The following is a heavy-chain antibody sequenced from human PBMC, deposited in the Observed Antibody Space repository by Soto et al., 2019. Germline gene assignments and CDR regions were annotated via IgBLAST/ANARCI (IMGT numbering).Heavy chain of an antibody. CDR2: IYHSGST. D-gene: IGHD2-2*01. CDR1: GGSISSGGYS. CDR3: TRSSSTVTTLDY. Sequence: QLQLQESGSGLVKPSQTLSLTCAVSGGSISSGGYSWSWIRQPPGKGLEWVGYIYHSGSTYYNPSHKTRVTISIDRSKNQFSLKLSSVTAADTAVYYCTRSSSTVTTLDYWGQGTLVTVSS. J-gene: IGHJ4*02. V-gene: IGHV4-30-2*01.